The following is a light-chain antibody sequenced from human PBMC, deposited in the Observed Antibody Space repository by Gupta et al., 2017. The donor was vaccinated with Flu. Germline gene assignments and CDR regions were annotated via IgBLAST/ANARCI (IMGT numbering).Light chain of an antibody. CDR2: GAS. Sequence: PSFLSATVGDRVTITCRASQGISSLLTWYQQKPGKAPKLLIYGASTLHSGVPSRFSGSGSGTEFTLTISILQPEDFATYYCQQLTSYPRTFGPGTKVDVK. CDR3: QQLTSYPRT. CDR1: QGISSL. V-gene: IGKV1-9*01. J-gene: IGKJ3*01.